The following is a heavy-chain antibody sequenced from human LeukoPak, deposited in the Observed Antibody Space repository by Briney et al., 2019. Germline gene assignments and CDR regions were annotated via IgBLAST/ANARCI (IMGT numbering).Heavy chain of an antibody. V-gene: IGHV3-30*04. CDR3: ARAGEPKSGSYPYYFDY. D-gene: IGHD1-26*01. CDR2: ISYDGSNK. CDR1: GFTFSSYA. J-gene: IGHJ4*02. Sequence: GGSLRLSCEASGFTFSSYAMHWVRQAPGKGLEWVAVISYDGSNKYYADSVKGRFTISRDNSKNTLYLQMNSLRAEDTAVYYCARAGEPKSGSYPYYFDYWGQGTLVTVSS.